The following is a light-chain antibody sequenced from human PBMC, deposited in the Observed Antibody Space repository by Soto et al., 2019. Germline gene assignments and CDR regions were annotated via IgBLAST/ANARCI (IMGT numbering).Light chain of an antibody. J-gene: IGLJ2*01. CDR1: SSGVGTYNY. CDR3: SSYTSTMILVG. V-gene: IGLV2-14*03. Sequence: QSALAKPASVSGSPGQSSTISCTGTSSGVGTYNYVSWYQHHPGKAPKLIIYDVSTRPSGVSNRFSGSKSGNTASLTISGLQAEDEAVYYCSSYTSTMILVGFGGGTKLTVL. CDR2: DVS.